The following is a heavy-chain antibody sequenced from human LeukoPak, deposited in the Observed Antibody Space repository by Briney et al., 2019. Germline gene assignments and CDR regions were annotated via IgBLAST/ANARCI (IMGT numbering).Heavy chain of an antibody. J-gene: IGHJ4*02. CDR3: AKDSVVVVVAAQVVDY. V-gene: IGHV3-23*01. CDR2: IRSIVGST. D-gene: IGHD2-15*01. Sequence: GGSLRLSCAASGLAFRSYAIGWVCKAPGKGLEWVSAIRSIVGSTYSADSLKSRFTISRDNCKNTLYLQISSLRAEDTAVYNCAKDSVVVVVAAQVVDYWGQGPLVTVSS. CDR1: GLAFRSYA.